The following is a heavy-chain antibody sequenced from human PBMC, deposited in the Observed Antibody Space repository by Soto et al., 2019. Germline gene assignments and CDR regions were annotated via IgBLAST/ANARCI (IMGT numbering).Heavy chain of an antibody. CDR2: VGYDGINK. CDR3: ARYSGDDWGGYFDY. D-gene: IGHD5-12*01. J-gene: IGHJ4*02. CDR1: GFIFSGFG. V-gene: IGHV3-33*01. Sequence: QVQLVESGGGVVQPGRSLRLSCAASGFIFSGFGMHWVRQAPGKGLEWVAVVGYDGINKYYADSVKGRFSTSRDNSKNTVYLQMNSLRAEETAVYYCARYSGDDWGGYFDYWGQGTLVTVSS.